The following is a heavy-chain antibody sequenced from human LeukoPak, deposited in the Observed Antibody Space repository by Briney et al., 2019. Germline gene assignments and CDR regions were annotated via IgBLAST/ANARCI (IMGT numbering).Heavy chain of an antibody. J-gene: IGHJ4*02. CDR3: ARAVVADY. Sequence: ASMKVSCKASGYTFTSYGISWVRQAPGQGLEWMGWINPNSGGTNYAQKFQGRVTMTRDTSISTAYMELSRLRSDDTAVYYCARAVVADYWGQGTLVTVSS. D-gene: IGHD2-2*01. CDR1: GYTFTSYG. V-gene: IGHV1-2*02. CDR2: INPNSGGT.